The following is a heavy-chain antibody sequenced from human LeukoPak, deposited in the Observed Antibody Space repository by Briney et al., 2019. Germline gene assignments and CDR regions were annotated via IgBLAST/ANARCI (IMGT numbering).Heavy chain of an antibody. CDR1: GYTFTSYG. J-gene: IGHJ6*03. V-gene: IGHV1-18*01. Sequence: ASVKVSCKASGYTFTSYGISWVRQAPGQGLEWMGWISAYNGNTNYAQKLQGRVTMTTDTSTSTAYMELRSLRSDDTAVYYCARASPATIFGVVIYYYYYYMDVWAKGPRSPSP. D-gene: IGHD3-3*01. CDR3: ARASPATIFGVVIYYYYYYMDV. CDR2: ISAYNGNT.